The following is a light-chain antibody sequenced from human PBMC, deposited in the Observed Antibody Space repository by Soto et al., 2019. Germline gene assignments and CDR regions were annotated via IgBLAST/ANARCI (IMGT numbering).Light chain of an antibody. V-gene: IGLV2-14*01. CDR3: SSYTSSSTPV. CDR1: SSDVGGYNY. Sequence: QSALTQPASVSGSPGQSITISCTGTSSDVGGYNYVSWYQQHPGKAPKLMIYEVSNRPSGVSNRFSGSKSGNTASLTISGLQAEDEADYCCSSYTSSSTPVFGGGTKVTVL. J-gene: IGLJ2*01. CDR2: EVS.